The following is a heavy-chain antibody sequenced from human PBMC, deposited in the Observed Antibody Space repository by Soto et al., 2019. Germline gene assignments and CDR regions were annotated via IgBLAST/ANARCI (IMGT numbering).Heavy chain of an antibody. CDR3: ARDRTDSGYYTNWLDP. V-gene: IGHV1-69*06. CDR2: IIPIFGTT. CDR1: GGTFGSDA. Sequence: SVKVSCKASGGTFGSDAITWVRQAPGQGLEWVGRIIPIFGTTNYAQNLQGRVTISADKSTLTSYMELHSLTSDDTALYYCARDRTDSGYYTNWLDPWGQGTQVTV. D-gene: IGHD3-22*01. J-gene: IGHJ5*02.